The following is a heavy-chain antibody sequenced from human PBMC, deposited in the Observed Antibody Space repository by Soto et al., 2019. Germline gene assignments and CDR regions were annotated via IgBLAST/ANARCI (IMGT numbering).Heavy chain of an antibody. V-gene: IGHV1-18*01. CDR1: GYSFHTYA. Sequence: ASLKVSCKSSGYSFHTYAMSWVRQAPGQGLEWVGWISGYNGNTNYAQKFQGRVTLTRDTSTKTAFMELRSLTGDDTAVYYCAREYGMDVWGQGTTVTVSS. J-gene: IGHJ6*02. CDR2: ISGYNGNT. CDR3: AREYGMDV.